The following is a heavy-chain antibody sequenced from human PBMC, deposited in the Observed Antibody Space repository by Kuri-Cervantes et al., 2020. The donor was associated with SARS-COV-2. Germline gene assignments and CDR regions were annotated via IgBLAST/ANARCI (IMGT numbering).Heavy chain of an antibody. CDR3: AKDPVYYYYYMDV. V-gene: IGHV3-73*01. CDR1: GFTFSGSA. J-gene: IGHJ6*03. Sequence: GESLKISCAASGFTFSGSAMHWVRQASGKGLEWVGRIRCKANSYATAYAASVKGRFTISRDDSKNTAYLQMNSLRAEDTAVYYCAKDPVYYYYYMDVWGKGTTVTVSS. CDR2: IRCKANSYAT.